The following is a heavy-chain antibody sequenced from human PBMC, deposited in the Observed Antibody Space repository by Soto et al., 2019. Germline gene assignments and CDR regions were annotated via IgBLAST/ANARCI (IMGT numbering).Heavy chain of an antibody. CDR1: GFSISNYY. CDR3: ARHELGYCSGGSCPYYFDH. CDR2: IYYSGDA. Sequence: PSETRSLTCTVSGFSISNYYWSWIRQPPGKGLEWIGYIYYSGDAKYNPSLKSRVLISVDTSKNQFSLKLSSVTAADTAVYYCARHELGYCSGGSCPYYFDHWGQGTLVTVSS. J-gene: IGHJ4*02. V-gene: IGHV4-59*08. D-gene: IGHD2-15*01.